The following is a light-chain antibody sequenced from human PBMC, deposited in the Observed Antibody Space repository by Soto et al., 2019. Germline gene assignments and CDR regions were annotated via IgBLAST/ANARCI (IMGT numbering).Light chain of an antibody. CDR2: ETS. V-gene: IGKV1-5*03. CDR3: QYYNDYCWT. CDR1: QTISSW. J-gene: IGKJ1*01. Sequence: DIQLTQSPSTLSASVGDRVTXXCRASQTISSWLAWYQQKPGKAPNLLIYETSNLESGVPSGFSGSGSGTEFTLTISSLQPDDFATYYCQYYNDYCWTXGQGTKVEIK.